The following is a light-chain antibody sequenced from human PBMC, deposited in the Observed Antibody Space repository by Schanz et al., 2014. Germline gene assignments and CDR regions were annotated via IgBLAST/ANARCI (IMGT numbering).Light chain of an antibody. V-gene: IGLV2-8*01. CDR3: SSYTRRTTLVL. J-gene: IGLJ2*01. CDR2: DVT. CDR1: SSDIGRYNY. Sequence: QSALTQPPSASGSPGQSVTISCTGTSSDIGRYNYVSWYQHHPGKAPKLLIYDVTKRPSGVPDRFSGSKSGNTASLTVSGLQAEDEADYYCSSYTRRTTLVLFGGGTKLTVL.